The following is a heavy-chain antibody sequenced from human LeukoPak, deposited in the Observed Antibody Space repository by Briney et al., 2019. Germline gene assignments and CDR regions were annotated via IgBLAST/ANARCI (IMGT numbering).Heavy chain of an antibody. D-gene: IGHD2-2*01. V-gene: IGHV1-2*02. Sequence: ASVKVSCKASGYTFTGYYMHWVRQAPGQGLEWMGWINPNSGGTNYAQKFQGRVTMTRDTSISTAYMELSRLRSDDTAVYYCARGGLGPAAQGWFDPWGQGTLVTVSS. J-gene: IGHJ5*02. CDR3: ARGGLGPAAQGWFDP. CDR1: GYTFTGYY. CDR2: INPNSGGT.